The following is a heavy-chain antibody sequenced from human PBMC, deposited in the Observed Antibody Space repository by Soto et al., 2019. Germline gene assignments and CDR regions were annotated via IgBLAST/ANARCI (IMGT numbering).Heavy chain of an antibody. V-gene: IGHV3-53*01. CDR3: ATWLQHEHAFDV. Sequence: DVQVVESGGGWIQPGGSLRLSCVASGFTVNDKRYITWVRQAPGKGLDSVSGLYRTDGTYYADYVKGRFTVSLDNSKTAVYLQMHSLRPEDTALYCCATWLQHEHAFDVGGPGTTVTVSS. J-gene: IGHJ3*01. CDR2: LYRTDGT. CDR1: GFTVNDKRY. D-gene: IGHD5-12*01.